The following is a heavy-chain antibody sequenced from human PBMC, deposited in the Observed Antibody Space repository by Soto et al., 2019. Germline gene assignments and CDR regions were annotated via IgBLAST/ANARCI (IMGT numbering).Heavy chain of an antibody. D-gene: IGHD3-10*01. CDR3: AKIPTGSGSSKFDY. CDR2: ISGSGSFT. V-gene: IGHV3-23*01. J-gene: IGHJ4*02. Sequence: GSLRLSCSASGFTFRTYAMNWVRQAPGKGLEWISAISGSGSFTHYADSVRGRFTISRDNSQNQLYLQMNNLRGDDTAMYYCAKIPTGSGSSKFDYWGQGIQVTVSS. CDR1: GFTFRTYA.